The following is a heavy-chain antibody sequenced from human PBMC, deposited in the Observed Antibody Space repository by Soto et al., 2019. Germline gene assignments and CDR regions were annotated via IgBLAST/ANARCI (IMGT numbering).Heavy chain of an antibody. CDR2: INAYNGNT. V-gene: IGHV1-18*01. CDR3: ARDVGYGLIDY. D-gene: IGHD5-18*01. Sequence: VKVSYKASGYTFTSYGISWVRQAPGQGLEWMGWINAYNGNTNYAQKFQGRVTMTTDTSTSTAYMELRSLRSDDTAVYYCARDVGYGLIDYWGQGTLVTVSS. J-gene: IGHJ4*02. CDR1: GYTFTSYG.